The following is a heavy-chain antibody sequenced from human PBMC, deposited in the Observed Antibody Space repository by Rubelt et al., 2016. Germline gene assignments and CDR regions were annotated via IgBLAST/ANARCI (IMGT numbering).Heavy chain of an antibody. Sequence: VKVSCKAPGYTFTSHFMHWVRQAPGQGLEWMGLINPGGGVTNYAQNFQGRVTMTGDTSTSTVYMELSSLTSEDTAVYYCAREVGATDSWGQGTLVTVSP. CDR2: INPGGGVT. V-gene: IGHV1-46*01. D-gene: IGHD1-26*01. J-gene: IGHJ4*02. CDR1: GYTFTSHF. CDR3: AREVGATDS.